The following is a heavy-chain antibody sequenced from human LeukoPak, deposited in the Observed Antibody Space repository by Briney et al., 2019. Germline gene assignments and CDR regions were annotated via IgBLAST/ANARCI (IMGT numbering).Heavy chain of an antibody. CDR2: IYYSGST. CDR3: ASGGNSGYDFEYFQH. CDR1: GGSISSGDYY. D-gene: IGHD5-12*01. V-gene: IGHV4-30-4*01. J-gene: IGHJ1*01. Sequence: SETLSLTCTVSGGSISSGDYYWSWIRQPPGKGLEWIGYIYYSGSTYYNPSLKSRVTISVDTSKNQFSLKLSSVTAADTAVYYCASGGNSGYDFEYFQHWGQGTLVTVSS.